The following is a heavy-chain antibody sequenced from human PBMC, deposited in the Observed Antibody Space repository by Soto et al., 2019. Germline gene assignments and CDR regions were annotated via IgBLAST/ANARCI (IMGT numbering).Heavy chain of an antibody. CDR1: GGTFSSYA. Sequence: SVKVSCKASGGTFSSYAISWVRQAPGQGLEWMGGIIPIFGTANYAQKFQGRVTITADESTSTAYMELSSLRSEDTAVYYCARWAYYYDSSGYYSDYYGMDVWGQGTTVTVSS. CDR3: ARWAYYYDSSGYYSDYYGMDV. J-gene: IGHJ6*02. CDR2: IIPIFGTA. D-gene: IGHD3-22*01. V-gene: IGHV1-69*13.